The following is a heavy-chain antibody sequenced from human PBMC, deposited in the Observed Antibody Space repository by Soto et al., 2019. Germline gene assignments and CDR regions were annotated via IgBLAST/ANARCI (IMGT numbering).Heavy chain of an antibody. J-gene: IGHJ4*02. D-gene: IGHD1-26*01. Sequence: ASVKVSCKASGYTFTSYGISWVRQAPGQGLEWMGWISAYNGNTNYAQKLQGRVTMTTDTSTSTAYMELRSLRSDDTAVYYCARIPNIVGATPYYFDYWGQGTLVTVSS. V-gene: IGHV1-18*04. CDR2: ISAYNGNT. CDR1: GYTFTSYG. CDR3: ARIPNIVGATPYYFDY.